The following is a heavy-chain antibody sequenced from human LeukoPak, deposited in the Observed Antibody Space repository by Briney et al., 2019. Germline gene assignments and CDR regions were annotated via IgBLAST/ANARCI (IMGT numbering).Heavy chain of an antibody. D-gene: IGHD2-2*01. J-gene: IGHJ5*02. CDR3: ARVGSKDIVVVPAAIGWRGWFDP. CDR1: GYTFTSYG. V-gene: IGHV1-18*01. CDR2: ISAYNGNT. Sequence: ASVKVSCKASGYTFTSYGISWVRQAPGQGLEWMGWISAYNGNTNYAQKLQGRVTMTTDTSTSTAYMELRSLRSDDTAVYYCARVGSKDIVVVPAAIGWRGWFDPWGQGTLVTVSS.